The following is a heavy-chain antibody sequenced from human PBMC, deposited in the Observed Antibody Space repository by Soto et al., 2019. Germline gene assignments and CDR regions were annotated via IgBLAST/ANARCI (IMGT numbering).Heavy chain of an antibody. D-gene: IGHD4-17*01. V-gene: IGHV4-59*08. CDR3: ARRYGPGFDY. Sequence: SETLSLTSTVSGGSISSYYWSWIRQPPGKGLEWIGYIYYSGSTNYNPSHKSRVTISVDTSKNQFSLKLSSVTAADTAVYYCARRYGPGFDYWGQGTLVTVSS. CDR2: IYYSGST. J-gene: IGHJ4*02. CDR1: GGSISSYY.